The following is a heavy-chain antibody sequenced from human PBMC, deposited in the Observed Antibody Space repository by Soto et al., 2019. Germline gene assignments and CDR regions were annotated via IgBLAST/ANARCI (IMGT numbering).Heavy chain of an antibody. CDR3: ARGIYSYGYVYYYYYGMDV. CDR1: GFTFSSYG. Sequence: PGGSLRLSCAASGFTFSSYGMHWVRQAPGKGLEWVAVIWYDGSNKYYADSVKGRFTISRDNSKNTLYLQMNSLRAEDTAVYYCARGIYSYGYVYYYYYGMDVWGQGTTVTVSS. D-gene: IGHD5-18*01. J-gene: IGHJ6*02. CDR2: IWYDGSNK. V-gene: IGHV3-33*01.